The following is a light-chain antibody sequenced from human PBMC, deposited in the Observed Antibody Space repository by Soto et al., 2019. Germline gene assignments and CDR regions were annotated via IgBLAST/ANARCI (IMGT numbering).Light chain of an antibody. CDR3: QQYNNRPPWT. Sequence: EIVLTQSPGTLSLSPGERPTLSCRASQNVDTKYLAWYQFKPGQAPRIIIFGASTRASGIPARFSGSGSGTEFTLIIDSLQSEDFAVYYCQQYNNRPPWTFGQGTKVDIK. J-gene: IGKJ1*01. CDR1: QNVDTKY. CDR2: GAS. V-gene: IGKV3-15*01.